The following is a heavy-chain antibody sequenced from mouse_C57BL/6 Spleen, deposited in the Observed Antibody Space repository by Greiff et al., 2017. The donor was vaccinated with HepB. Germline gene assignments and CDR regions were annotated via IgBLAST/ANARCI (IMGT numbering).Heavy chain of an antibody. Sequence: QVQLQQPGAELVKPGASVKMSCKASGYTFTSYWITWVKQRPGQGLEWIGDIYPGSGSTNYNEKFKSKATLTVDTSSSTAYMQLSSLTSEDSAVYYCASRTPRESYAMDYWGQGTSVTVSS. V-gene: IGHV1-55*01. J-gene: IGHJ4*01. CDR3: ASRTPRESYAMDY. CDR1: GYTFTSYW. CDR2: IYPGSGST.